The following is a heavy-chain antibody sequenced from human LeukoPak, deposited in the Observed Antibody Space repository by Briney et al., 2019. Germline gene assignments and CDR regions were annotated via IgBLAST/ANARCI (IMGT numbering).Heavy chain of an antibody. CDR3: ARDGVDRLWFGELLYREEGGWFDP. J-gene: IGHJ5*02. CDR1: GFTFSSTW. Sequence: GGSLRLSCAASGFTFSSTWMHWVRQVPGKELVWVARIESDGRRTTYAESVKGRFTISRDNAKNSLYLQMNSLRAEDTAVYYCARDGVDRLWFGELLYREEGGWFDPWGQGTLVTVSS. D-gene: IGHD3-10*01. CDR2: IESDGRRT. V-gene: IGHV3-74*03.